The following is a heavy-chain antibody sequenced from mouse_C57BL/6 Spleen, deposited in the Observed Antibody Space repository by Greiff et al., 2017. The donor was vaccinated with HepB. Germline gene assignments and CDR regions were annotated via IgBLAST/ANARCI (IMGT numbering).Heavy chain of an antibody. CDR3: GRGEGEDEGVAY. CDR1: GYTFTTYP. V-gene: IGHV1-47*01. J-gene: IGHJ3*01. CDR2: FHPYNDDT. Sequence: VKLQESGAELVKPGASVKMSCRASGYTFTTYPIEWMKQNHGKSLEWIGNFHPYNDDTKYNEKFKGKATLTVEKSSSTVYLELSRLTSDDSAVYGGGRGEGEDEGVAYWGQGTLVTVSA. D-gene: IGHD2-13*01.